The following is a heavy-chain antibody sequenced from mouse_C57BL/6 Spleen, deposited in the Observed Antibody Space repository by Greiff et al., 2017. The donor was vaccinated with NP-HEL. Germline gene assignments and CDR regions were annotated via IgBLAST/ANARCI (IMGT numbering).Heavy chain of an antibody. J-gene: IGHJ4*01. Sequence: VQLQQPGAELVKPGASVKLSCKASGYTFTSYWMHWVKQRPGRGLEWIGRIDPNSGGTKYNEKFKSKATLTVDKPSSTAYMQLSSLTSEDSAVSYCARWRAYSSNYGYAMDYWGQGTSVTVSS. V-gene: IGHV1-72*01. CDR2: IDPNSGGT. CDR1: GYTFTSYW. CDR3: ARWRAYSSNYGYAMDY. D-gene: IGHD2-5*01.